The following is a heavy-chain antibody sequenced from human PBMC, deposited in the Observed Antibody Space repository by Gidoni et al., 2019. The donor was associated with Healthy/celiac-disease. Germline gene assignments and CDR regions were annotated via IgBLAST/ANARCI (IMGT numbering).Heavy chain of an antibody. CDR3: ARQGDYDSSGYYSFDY. Sequence: EVQLVQSGAEVKKTGAYLRISCKVSGYSFTSYVISWVRQMPWKGLEWMGRIDPSDSYTNYSPSFQGHVTISADKSISTAYLQWSSLKASDTAMYYCARQGDYDSSGYYSFDYWGQGTLVTVSS. J-gene: IGHJ4*02. D-gene: IGHD3-22*01. V-gene: IGHV5-10-1*03. CDR2: IDPSDSYT. CDR1: GYSFTSYV.